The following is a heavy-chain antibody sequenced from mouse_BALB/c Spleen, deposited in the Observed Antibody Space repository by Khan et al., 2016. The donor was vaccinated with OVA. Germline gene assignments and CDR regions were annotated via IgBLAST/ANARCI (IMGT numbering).Heavy chain of an antibody. CDR2: IHPSDSET. Sequence: QVQLQQPGAELVRPGASVRLSCKASGYSFTSYWMNWVKQRPGQGLEWIGIIHPSDSETRLNQKFKDKATLTVDKSSSTAYMQLSSPTSEDSTVYYCARGTTTSYGYVDVWGAGTTVTVSS. J-gene: IGHJ1*01. CDR3: ARGTTTSYGYVDV. V-gene: IGHV1-74*01. CDR1: GYSFTSYW. D-gene: IGHD1-1*01.